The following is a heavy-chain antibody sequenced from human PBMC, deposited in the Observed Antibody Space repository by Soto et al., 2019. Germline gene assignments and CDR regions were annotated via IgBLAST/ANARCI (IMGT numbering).Heavy chain of an antibody. V-gene: IGHV3-23*01. CDR3: AKWSGSYPRAPHGMDV. Sequence: GSLRRSCAASGFTFSSYAMSWVRQAPGKGLEWVSAISGSGGSTYYADSVKGRFTISRDNSKNTLYLQMNSLRAEDTAVYYCAKWSGSYPRAPHGMDVWGQGTKVTVSS. J-gene: IGHJ6*02. CDR1: GFTFSSYA. D-gene: IGHD3-10*01. CDR2: ISGSGGST.